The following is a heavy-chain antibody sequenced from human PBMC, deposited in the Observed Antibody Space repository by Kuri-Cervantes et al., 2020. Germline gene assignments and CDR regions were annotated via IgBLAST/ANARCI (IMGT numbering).Heavy chain of an antibody. CDR1: GFTFGGIC. CDR3: AKVVGGWSTDDA. V-gene: IGHV3-33*06. J-gene: IGHJ5*02. Sequence: GGSLRLSCAASGFTFGGICMSWVRQAPGKGLEWVADIWHDGSKKFYADSVKGRFTISRDNSKNTLYLQMNSLRAEDTAVYYCAKVVGGWSTDDAWGQGTMVTVSS. CDR2: IWHDGSKK. D-gene: IGHD6-19*01.